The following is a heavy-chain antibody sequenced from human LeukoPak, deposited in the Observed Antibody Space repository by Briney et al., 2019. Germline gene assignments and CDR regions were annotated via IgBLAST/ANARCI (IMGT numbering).Heavy chain of an antibody. Sequence: SETLSLTCAVYGGSFSGYYWSWIRQPPGKGLEWIGEINHSGSTNYNPSLKSRVTISVDTSKNQFSLKLSSVTAADTAVYYCARGQVGYEDSSAFDIWGQGTMVTVSS. D-gene: IGHD5-12*01. CDR3: ARGQVGYEDSSAFDI. CDR1: GGSFSGYY. V-gene: IGHV4-34*01. J-gene: IGHJ3*02. CDR2: INHSGST.